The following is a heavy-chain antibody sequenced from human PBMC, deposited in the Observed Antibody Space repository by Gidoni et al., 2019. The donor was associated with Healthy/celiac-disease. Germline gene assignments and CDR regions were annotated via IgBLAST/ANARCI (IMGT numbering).Heavy chain of an antibody. CDR2: INPSGGST. CDR3: ARDLSGSYSLNQGLNY. V-gene: IGHV1-46*01. CDR1: GYTFTSYY. D-gene: IGHD1-26*01. J-gene: IGHJ4*02. Sequence: QVQLVQSGAEVKKPGASVKVSCTASGYTFTSYYMHWVRQAPGQGLEWMGIINPSGGSTSYAQKFQGRVTMTRDTSTSTVYMELSSLRSEDTAVYYCARDLSGSYSLNQGLNYWGQGTLVTVSS.